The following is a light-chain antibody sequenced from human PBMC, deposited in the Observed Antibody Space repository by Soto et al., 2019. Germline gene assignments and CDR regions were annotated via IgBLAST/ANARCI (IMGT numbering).Light chain of an antibody. Sequence: EIVLTQSPGTLSLSPGERATLSCRASQSINSRYLAWYQHKPGQAPRLLIYGASSRATGIPDRFSGSGSGTDVALTISRRGPEDVAVYYCQQCGSSPGFTFGPGTKVDIK. V-gene: IGKV3-20*01. CDR2: GAS. J-gene: IGKJ3*01. CDR3: QQCGSSPGFT. CDR1: QSINSRY.